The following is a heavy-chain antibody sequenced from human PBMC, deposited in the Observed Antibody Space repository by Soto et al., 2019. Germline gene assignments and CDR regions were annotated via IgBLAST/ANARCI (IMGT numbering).Heavy chain of an antibody. CDR3: ARGSLWFGEIMDV. V-gene: IGHV3-48*01. CDR2: ISSSSSTI. J-gene: IGHJ6*02. Sequence: EVQLVESGGGLVQPGGSLRLSCAASGFTFSSYSMNWVRQAPGKGLEWVSYISSSSSTIYYADSVKGRFTISRDNAKNSLYLQRNSLRAEDTAVYYCARGSLWFGEIMDVWGQGTTVTVSS. CDR1: GFTFSSYS. D-gene: IGHD3-10*01.